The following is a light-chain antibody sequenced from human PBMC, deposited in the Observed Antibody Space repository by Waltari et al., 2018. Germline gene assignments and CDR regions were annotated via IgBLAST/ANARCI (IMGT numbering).Light chain of an antibody. Sequence: ETVMTQSPGTLSVSPGDRVTLSCRASHSVGTNFVWYQQKHGQPPRLLIFGASTRATGVPTRFSGSGSGTEFTLTISSLQSEDFAVYYCQQYANWPLWTFGQGTKVEFK. CDR1: HSVGTN. J-gene: IGKJ1*01. V-gene: IGKV3-15*01. CDR3: QQYANWPLWT. CDR2: GAS.